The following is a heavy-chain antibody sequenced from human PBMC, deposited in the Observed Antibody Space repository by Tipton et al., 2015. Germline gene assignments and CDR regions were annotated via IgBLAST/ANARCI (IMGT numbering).Heavy chain of an antibody. CDR1: GSSVTSNNYF. D-gene: IGHD3-22*01. V-gene: IGHV4-61*01. Sequence: TLSLTCSVSGSSVTSNNYFWSWIRQPPGKGLEWIGYIFHSGSTSYNPSLRSRVFISIDTSKNQFSLKLNSVTAADTAVYYCARGGAGYYYDSVGYLSWGQGTLVTVSS. CDR3: ARGGAGYYYDSVGYLS. J-gene: IGHJ5*02. CDR2: IFHSGST.